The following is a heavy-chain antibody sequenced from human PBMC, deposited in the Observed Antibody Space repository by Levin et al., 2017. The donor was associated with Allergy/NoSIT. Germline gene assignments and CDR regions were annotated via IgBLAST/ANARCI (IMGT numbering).Heavy chain of an antibody. CDR1: GFTFGDYA. CDR2: IRSKAYGGTT. D-gene: IGHD2-2*01. V-gene: IGHV3-49*03. J-gene: IGHJ4*02. CDR3: TRPPYCSSTSCYAADY. Sequence: PGGSLRLSCTASGFTFGDYAMSWFRQAPGKGLEWVGFIRSKAYGGTTEYAASVKGRFTISRDDSKSIAYLQMNSLKTEDTAVYYCTRPPYCSSTSCYAADYWGQGTLVTVSS.